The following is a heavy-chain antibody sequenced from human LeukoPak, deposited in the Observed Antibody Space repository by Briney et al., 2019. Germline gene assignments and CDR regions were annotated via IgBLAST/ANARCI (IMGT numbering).Heavy chain of an antibody. CDR1: GFTFDDYA. CDR2: ISRNSGNI. Sequence: GGSLRLSCAASGFTFDDYAMHWVRQAPGKGLEWVSGISRNSGNIDYADSVKGRFTISRDNAKNSLYLQMNSLRAEDTALYYCAKDHSYSISQHYFDYWGQGTLVTVSS. J-gene: IGHJ4*02. V-gene: IGHV3-9*01. D-gene: IGHD6-6*01. CDR3: AKDHSYSISQHYFDY.